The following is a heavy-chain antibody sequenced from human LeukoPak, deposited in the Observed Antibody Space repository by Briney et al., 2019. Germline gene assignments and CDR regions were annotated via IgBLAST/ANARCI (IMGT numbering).Heavy chain of an antibody. D-gene: IGHD3-10*01. CDR1: GFTFRDHY. J-gene: IGHJ4*02. CDR3: VAMIRGVGH. V-gene: IGHV3-72*01. Sequence: GGSLRLSCAVSGFTFRDHYMDWVRQAPGKGLEWVGRSRNEAHSYSTDFAASVRGRASLSRDDSSNSLYLRMNSLRTDDTAVYSCVAMIRGVGHWGQGTLSPSPQ. CDR2: SRNEAHSYST.